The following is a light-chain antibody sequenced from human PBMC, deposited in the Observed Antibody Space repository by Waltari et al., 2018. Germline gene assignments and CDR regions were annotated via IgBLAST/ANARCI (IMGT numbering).Light chain of an antibody. CDR3: HVWDTKTDHVV. CDR1: DIGTRS. Sequence: SYVLTQPPSVSVAPGKTARIPCGGNDIGTRSVPWYQPNPGQAPVLVVFDDSARPPGVPERFSGSNSANTATLTISRVEAGDEADYYCHVWDTKTDHVVFGGGTKLTVL. V-gene: IGLV3-21*03. J-gene: IGLJ2*01. CDR2: DDS.